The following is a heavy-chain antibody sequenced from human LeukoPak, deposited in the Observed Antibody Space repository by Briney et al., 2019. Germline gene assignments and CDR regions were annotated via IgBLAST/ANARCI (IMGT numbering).Heavy chain of an antibody. CDR1: GGSISSGGYS. Sequence: SETLSLTCAVSGGSISSGGYSWRWIRQPPGKGREWIGYIYHSGSTYYNPSLKSRVTISVDRSKNHFSLKLSSVTAADTAVYYCAREAPYYYDSSGYYLSRYFDYWGQGTLVTVSS. V-gene: IGHV4-30-2*01. D-gene: IGHD3-22*01. CDR3: AREAPYYYDSSGYYLSRYFDY. CDR2: IYHSGST. J-gene: IGHJ4*02.